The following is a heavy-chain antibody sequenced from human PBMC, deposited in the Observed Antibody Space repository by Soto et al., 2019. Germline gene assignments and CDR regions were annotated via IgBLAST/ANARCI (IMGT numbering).Heavy chain of an antibody. D-gene: IGHD5-18*01. J-gene: IGHJ6*02. V-gene: IGHV3-15*07. Sequence: PGGSLRLSCAASGFTFSNAWVNWVRQAPGKGLEWVGRIKSKTDGGTTDYAAPVKGRFTISRDDSKNTLYLQMNSLKTEDTAVYYCTTDDTAIYSATYGMDVWGQGTTVTVSS. CDR2: IKSKTDGGTT. CDR3: TTDDTAIYSATYGMDV. CDR1: GFTFSNAW.